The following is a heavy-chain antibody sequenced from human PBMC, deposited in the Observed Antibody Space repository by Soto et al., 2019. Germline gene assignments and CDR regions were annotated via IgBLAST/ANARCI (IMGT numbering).Heavy chain of an antibody. D-gene: IGHD4-17*01. CDR3: ARRLYGDYDY. CDR1: GYSFTTSG. V-gene: IGHV1-18*01. Sequence: QAKLVQSGADGKEPGASVKVSCKASGYSFTTSGITWVRQAPGQGLEWMGWISTYNGNTNYAQKLQDRFTLTTDTSTSTAYMELKSLRSDDTAVYYCARRLYGDYDYWGQGTLITVSS. CDR2: ISTYNGNT. J-gene: IGHJ4*02.